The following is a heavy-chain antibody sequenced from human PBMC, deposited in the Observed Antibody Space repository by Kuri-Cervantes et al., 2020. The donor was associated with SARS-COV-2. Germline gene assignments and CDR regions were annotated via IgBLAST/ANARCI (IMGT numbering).Heavy chain of an antibody. Sequence: GESLKISCVASGFTFSSYWMHWVRQAPGKGLVWVSRLTNDGSDAIFADSVKGRFTISRDNAKNMLYLYMNSLRADDTAVNYCARDSMTTRDFDYWGQGTLVTVSS. D-gene: IGHD4-11*01. J-gene: IGHJ4*02. CDR3: ARDSMTTRDFDY. V-gene: IGHV3-74*01. CDR1: GFTFSSYW. CDR2: LTNDGSDA.